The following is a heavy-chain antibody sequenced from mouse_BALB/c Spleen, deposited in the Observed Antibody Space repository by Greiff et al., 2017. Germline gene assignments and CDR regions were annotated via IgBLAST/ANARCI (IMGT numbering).Heavy chain of an antibody. D-gene: IGHD2-2*01. CDR2: FSSGGST. CDR1: GFTFSSYA. CDR3: ARHFYGYDIAY. V-gene: IGHV5-6-5*01. Sequence: EVMLVESGGGLVKPGGSLKLSCAASGFTFSSYAMSWVRQTPEKRLEWVASFSSGGSTNSPDRVKGRFTISRDNARNILYLQMSSLRSEDTAMYYCARHFYGYDIAYWGQGTLVTVSA. J-gene: IGHJ3*01.